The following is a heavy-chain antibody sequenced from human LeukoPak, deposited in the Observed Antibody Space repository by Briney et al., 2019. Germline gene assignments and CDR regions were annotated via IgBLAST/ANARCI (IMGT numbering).Heavy chain of an antibody. J-gene: IGHJ4*02. V-gene: IGHV4-4*02. CDR2: IYHSGST. CDR1: GGSLSSSNW. CDR3: ARASRNNWNDYYFDY. D-gene: IGHD1-1*01. Sequence: SGTLSLTCAVSGGSLSSSNWWSWVRPPPGKGLEWIGEIYHSGSTNYNPSLKSRVTISVDKSKNQFSLKLSSVTAADTAVYYCARASRNNWNDYYFDYWGQGTLVTVSS.